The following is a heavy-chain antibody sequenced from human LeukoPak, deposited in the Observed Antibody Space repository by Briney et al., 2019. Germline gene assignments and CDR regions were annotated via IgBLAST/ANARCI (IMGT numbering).Heavy chain of an antibody. CDR1: GYTFTTYG. CDR2: ISAYNGNT. J-gene: IGHJ6*02. V-gene: IGHV1-18*01. Sequence: GASVEVSCKASGYTFTTYGISWVRQAPGQGLEWMGWISAYNGNTNYVQKLQGRVTMTTDTSTSTAYMELRSLRSDDTAVYYCVRDTAWIGDANGMGVWGQGTTVTVSS. D-gene: IGHD3-10*01. CDR3: VRDTAWIGDANGMGV.